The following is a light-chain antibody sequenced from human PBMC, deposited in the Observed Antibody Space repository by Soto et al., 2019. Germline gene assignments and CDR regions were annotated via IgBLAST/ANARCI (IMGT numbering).Light chain of an antibody. V-gene: IGKV1-39*01. J-gene: IGKJ1*01. Sequence: EIQMTQSPSSLSASVGDRVTITCRASQSISSYLNWYQQKPGKAPKFLIYAASSLQSGVPSRFSGSGSGTDFTLTISSLQPEDYAIYYCQQSYSTPWTFGQGTKVEIK. CDR3: QQSYSTPWT. CDR1: QSISSY. CDR2: AAS.